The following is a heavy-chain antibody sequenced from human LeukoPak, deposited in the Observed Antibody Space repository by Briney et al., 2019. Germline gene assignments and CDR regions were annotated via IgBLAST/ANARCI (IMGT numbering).Heavy chain of an antibody. CDR2: INHSGST. D-gene: IGHD3-10*01. CDR3: ARGRYYGSGSYNY. J-gene: IGHJ4*02. Sequence: SETLSLTCAVYGGSFSGYYWSWIRQPSGKGLEWIGEINHSGSTNYNPSLKSRVTISVDTSKNQFSLKLSSVTAADTAVYYCARGRYYGSGSYNYWGQGTLVTVSS. CDR1: GGSFSGYY. V-gene: IGHV4-34*01.